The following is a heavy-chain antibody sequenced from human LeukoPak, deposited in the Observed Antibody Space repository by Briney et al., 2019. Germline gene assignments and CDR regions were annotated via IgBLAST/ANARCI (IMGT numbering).Heavy chain of an antibody. J-gene: IGHJ4*02. D-gene: IGHD2-15*01. V-gene: IGHV4-34*01. CDR2: IDHSGST. CDR1: GESFSVYY. Sequence: SETLSLTCAVFGESFSVYYWTWIRQPPGKGLEWIGEIDHSGSTRYNPSLKSRVTIALDTSKNQFSLKLSSVTAADTAVYYCARGVVAAPQTFDYWGQGTLVTVSS. CDR3: ARGVVAAPQTFDY.